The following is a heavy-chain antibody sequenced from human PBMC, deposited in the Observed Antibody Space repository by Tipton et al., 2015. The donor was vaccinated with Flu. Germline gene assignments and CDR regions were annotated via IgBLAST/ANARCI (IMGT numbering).Heavy chain of an antibody. J-gene: IGHJ6*02. Sequence: TLSLTCTVSDGSITSRRYHWSWIRQRPGMGLEWIGYIYYSGTTYNPSLKSRVTASLDTAKRHLSLRLGSVTAADTAVYYCARGDVVEGPVTMGRDPYNYNGMDVWGQGTTVTVSS. CDR2: IYYSGTT. V-gene: IGHV4-31*03. D-gene: IGHD2-21*02. CDR3: ARGDVVEGPVTMGRDPYNYNGMDV. CDR1: DGSITSRRYH.